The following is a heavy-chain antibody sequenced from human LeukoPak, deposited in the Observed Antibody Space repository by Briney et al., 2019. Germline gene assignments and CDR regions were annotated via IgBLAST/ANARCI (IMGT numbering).Heavy chain of an antibody. CDR1: GFTFSSYE. J-gene: IGHJ4*02. CDR3: STYYYDSSGPTGVGC. CDR2: ISSSGDTI. Sequence: GGSLRLSCAASGFTFSSYEMNWVRQAPGKGLEWVSYISSSGDTIYYADSVKGRFTISRDNAKKSLYLQMNSLRAEDTAVYYCSTYYYDSSGPTGVGCWGQGTLVTVSS. V-gene: IGHV3-48*03. D-gene: IGHD3-22*01.